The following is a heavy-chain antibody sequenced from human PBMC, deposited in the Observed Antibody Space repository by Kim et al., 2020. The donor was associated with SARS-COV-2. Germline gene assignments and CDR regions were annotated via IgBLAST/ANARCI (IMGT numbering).Heavy chain of an antibody. CDR1: GFTFSDYS. D-gene: IGHD3-10*01. J-gene: IGHJ4*02. CDR2: ISHGGRSA. V-gene: IGHV3-21*01. CDR3: ARLRVGLTGVIDR. Sequence: GGSLRLSCTASGFTFSDYSMNWVRQAPGKGLEWVSSISHGGRSAYYADSVKGRFAVSRDNAKNSLYLQMNSLRAEDTAVYYCARLRVGLTGVIDRWGQGTLVTVSS.